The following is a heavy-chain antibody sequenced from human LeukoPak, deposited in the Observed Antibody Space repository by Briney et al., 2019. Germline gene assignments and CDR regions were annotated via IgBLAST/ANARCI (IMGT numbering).Heavy chain of an antibody. Sequence: GASVKVSCKASGYTFTGYYMYWVRQAPGQGLEWMGWINGNSGDTKYAQKFQGRVTMTRDTSINTVYMELSGLRSDDTAVYHCARDGDTPMVDFDYWGQGTLVTVSS. J-gene: IGHJ4*02. D-gene: IGHD5-18*01. V-gene: IGHV1-2*02. CDR2: INGNSGDT. CDR1: GYTFTGYY. CDR3: ARDGDTPMVDFDY.